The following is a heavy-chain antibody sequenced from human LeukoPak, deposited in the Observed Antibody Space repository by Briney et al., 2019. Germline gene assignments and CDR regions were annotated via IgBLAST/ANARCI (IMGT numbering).Heavy chain of an antibody. D-gene: IGHD2-21*01. CDR2: ISAYNGNT. V-gene: IGHV1-18*01. CDR3: ARGFPVGCVFDY. Sequence: ASVKVSCKASVYTFTSYGISWVRQAPGQGLEWMGWISAYNGNTNSAQKLQGRVTMTTDTSTSTAYMELRSLRSDDTAVYYCARGFPVGCVFDYWGQGTLVTVSS. CDR1: VYTFTSYG. J-gene: IGHJ4*02.